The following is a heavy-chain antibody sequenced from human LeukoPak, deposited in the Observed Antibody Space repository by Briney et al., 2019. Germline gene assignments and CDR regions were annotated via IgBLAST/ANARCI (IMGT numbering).Heavy chain of an antibody. J-gene: IGHJ4*02. Sequence: GGCLRLSCAVSGFTFSDHYMEWVRQAPGKGLEWVGRSRNRANSYTTEYAASVKGRFAISRDDSKNSLYLQMNSLETEDTAMYYCVRLGSTSPGNWYKLFDQWGQGTLVTVPS. CDR3: VRLGSTSPGNWYKLFDQ. V-gene: IGHV3-72*01. CDR1: GFTFSDHY. D-gene: IGHD2-2*01. CDR2: SRNRANSYTT.